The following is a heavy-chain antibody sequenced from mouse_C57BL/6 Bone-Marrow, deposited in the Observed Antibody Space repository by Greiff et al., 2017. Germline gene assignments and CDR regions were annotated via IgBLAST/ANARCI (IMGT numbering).Heavy chain of an antibody. CDR1: GYTFTSYG. D-gene: IGHD2-5*01. Sequence: VQLQQSGAELARPGASVKLSCKASGYTFTSYGISWVKQRTGQGLEWIGEIYPRSGNTYYNEKFKGKATLTADKSSSTAYMGLRSLTSEDSAVYFCARGGYYSNFLAYWGQGTLVTVSA. J-gene: IGHJ3*01. CDR2: IYPRSGNT. V-gene: IGHV1-81*01. CDR3: ARGGYYSNFLAY.